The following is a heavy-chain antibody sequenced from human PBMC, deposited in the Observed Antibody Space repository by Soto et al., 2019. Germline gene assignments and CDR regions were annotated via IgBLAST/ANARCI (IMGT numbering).Heavy chain of an antibody. CDR3: ARDLWAYCGVDRYPLAV. D-gene: IGHD2-21*02. Sequence: SETLSLTCTVSGGSISSYYWSWIRQPPGKGLEWIGYLYNTGSTIYNPSLKSRVTISVDTSKNQFSLKMNSVTAADTAVYYCARDLWAYCGVDRYPLAVSGRGTTVTVSS. J-gene: IGHJ6*02. V-gene: IGHV4-59*01. CDR1: GGSISSYY. CDR2: LYNTGST.